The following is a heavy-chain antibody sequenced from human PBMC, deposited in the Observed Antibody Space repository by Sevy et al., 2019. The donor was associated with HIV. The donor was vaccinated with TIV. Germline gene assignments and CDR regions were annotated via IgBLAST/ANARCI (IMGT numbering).Heavy chain of an antibody. D-gene: IGHD3-22*01. V-gene: IGHV4-39*01. CDR3: ASGSGYYDSSVAFDI. CDR1: GGSISSSSYY. CDR2: IYYSGST. Sequence: SETLSLTCTVSGGSISSSSYYWGWIRQPPGKGLEWIGSIYYSGSTYYHPSLKSRVTISVDTSKNQFSLKLSSVTAADTAVYYCASGSGYYDSSVAFDIWGQGTMVTVSS. J-gene: IGHJ3*02.